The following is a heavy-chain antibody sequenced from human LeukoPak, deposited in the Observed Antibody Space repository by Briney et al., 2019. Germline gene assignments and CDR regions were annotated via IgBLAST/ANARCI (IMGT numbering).Heavy chain of an antibody. J-gene: IGHJ3*01. CDR1: GFTFSENW. CDR2: INRDGGLT. Sequence: GGSLRLSCVASGFTFSENWMHWVRQAPGRGLAWVSHINRDGGLTNYADSVKGRFTISRDNARNTVYLQMSSLRVEDTAIYFCAREEHRLAEAGTSAFDLGGQGTLVTVSP. V-gene: IGHV3-74*01. CDR3: AREEHRLAEAGTSAFDL. D-gene: IGHD6-13*01.